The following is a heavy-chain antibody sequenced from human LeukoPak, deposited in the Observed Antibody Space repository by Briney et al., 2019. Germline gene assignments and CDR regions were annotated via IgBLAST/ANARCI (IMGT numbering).Heavy chain of an antibody. CDR1: GXXFTTXX. CDR2: INSDGSDT. Sequence: ASGXXFTTXXXXXVXXXXXXXXVWVARINSDGSDTYYADSVKGRFTISRDNSKNTVYLQMNSLRAEDTAVYYCTRDLVGATSDFWGQGTLVTVSS. D-gene: IGHD1-26*01. CDR3: TRDLVGATSDF. V-gene: IGHV3-74*01. J-gene: IGHJ4*02.